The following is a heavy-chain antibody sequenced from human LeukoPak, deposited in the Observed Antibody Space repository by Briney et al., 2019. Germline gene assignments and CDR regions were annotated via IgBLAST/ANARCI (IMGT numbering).Heavy chain of an antibody. Sequence: PSQTLSLTCTVSGGSISSGSYYWSWIRQPAGKGLEWIGRIYTSGSTNYNPSLKSRVTISVDTSKNQFSLKLSSVTAADTAVYYCARGYQLLRNNWFDLWGQGTLVTVSS. J-gene: IGHJ5*02. V-gene: IGHV4-61*02. CDR2: IYTSGST. CDR1: GGSISSGSYY. CDR3: ARGYQLLRNNWFDL. D-gene: IGHD2-2*01.